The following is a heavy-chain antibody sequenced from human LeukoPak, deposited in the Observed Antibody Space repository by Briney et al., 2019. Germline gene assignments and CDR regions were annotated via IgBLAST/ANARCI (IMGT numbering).Heavy chain of an antibody. V-gene: IGHV1-18*01. D-gene: IGHD1-26*01. CDR2: ISVYNSNT. CDR3: ARVSAQEWVSGYYYYGMDV. CDR1: GYTFTTYG. J-gene: IGHJ6*02. Sequence: ASVKVSCKASGYTFTTYGISWVRQAPGQGLEWMGWISVYNSNTNYAQKLQGRVTMTTDTSTSTAYMELRSLRSDDTAVYYCARVSAQEWVSGYYYYGMDVWGQGTTVTVSS.